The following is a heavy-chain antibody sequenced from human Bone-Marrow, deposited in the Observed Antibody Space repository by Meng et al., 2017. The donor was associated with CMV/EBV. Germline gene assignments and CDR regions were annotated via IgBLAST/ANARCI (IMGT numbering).Heavy chain of an antibody. V-gene: IGHV3-30*02. J-gene: IGHJ4*02. CDR1: GFTFSSYG. CDR2: IRYDGSNK. D-gene: IGHD3-3*01. CDR3: AKVVGLWSGYIDY. Sequence: GESLKISCGASGFTFSSYGMHWVRQAPGKGLEWVAFIRYDGSNKYYADSVKGRFTISRDNSENTLYLQMNSLRAEDTAVYYCAKVVGLWSGYIDYWAQGTLVTVSS.